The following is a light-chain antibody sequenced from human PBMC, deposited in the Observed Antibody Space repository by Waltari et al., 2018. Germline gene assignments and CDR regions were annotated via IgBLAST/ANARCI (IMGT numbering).Light chain of an antibody. CDR3: QQYFKTPLT. V-gene: IGKV4-1*01. CDR1: QTILYSSSNKNY. CDR2: WAS. J-gene: IGKJ4*01. Sequence: DIVMTQSPDSLTVSLGERATINCKSCQTILYSSSNKNYLAWYQQKPRQPPKLLIYWASTRESGVPDRFSGTGSGTDFTLTISRLQAEDVAVYYCQQYFKTPLTFGGGTKVEIK.